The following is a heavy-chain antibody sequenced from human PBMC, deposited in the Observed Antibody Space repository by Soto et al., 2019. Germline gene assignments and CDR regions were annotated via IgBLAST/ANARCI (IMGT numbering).Heavy chain of an antibody. Sequence: LRLTCSACRFRVSSYSIHCVRQATGKGLEYVSSIGTNGGSTFYADSVKGRFTISRDNSKNTLYLQMNSLRDEDTAEYYCVKQRTYYIDSNAYYPRRGEAALVTVSS. CDR2: IGTNGGST. CDR3: VKQRTYYIDSNAYYPR. V-gene: IGHV3-64D*06. CDR1: RFRVSSYS. J-gene: IGHJ4*02. D-gene: IGHD3-22*01.